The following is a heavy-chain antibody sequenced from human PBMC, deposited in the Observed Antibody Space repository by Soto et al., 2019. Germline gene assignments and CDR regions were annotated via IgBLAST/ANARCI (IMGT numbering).Heavy chain of an antibody. CDR1: GGTFSSYA. V-gene: IGHV1-69*13. D-gene: IGHD3-22*01. CDR2: IIPIFGTA. CDR3: ARPKYYYDSSGYLGAHGMDV. Sequence: SVKVSCKASGGTFSSYAISWVRQAPGQGLEWMGGIIPIFGTANYAQKFQGRVTITADESTSTAYMELSSLRSGDTAVYYCARPKYYYDSSGYLGAHGMDVWGQGTTVTVSS. J-gene: IGHJ6*02.